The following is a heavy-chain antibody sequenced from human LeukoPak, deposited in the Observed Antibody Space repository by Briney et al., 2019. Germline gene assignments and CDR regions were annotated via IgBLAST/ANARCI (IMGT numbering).Heavy chain of an antibody. D-gene: IGHD1-26*01. Sequence: GGSLRLSCTVGGFTFSSHWMSWVRQAPGKGLEWVANIKQDGSEKYYVDSVKGRFTISRDNAKNSLYLQMNRLRAEDTAVYYCARGDRWSSWDWGQGTLVTVSS. CDR3: ARGDRWSSWD. CDR2: IKQDGSEK. V-gene: IGHV3-7*05. J-gene: IGHJ4*02. CDR1: GFTFSSHW.